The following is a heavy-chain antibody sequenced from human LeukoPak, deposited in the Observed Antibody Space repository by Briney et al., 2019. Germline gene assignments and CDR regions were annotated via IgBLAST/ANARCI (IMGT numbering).Heavy chain of an antibody. CDR2: ISSSSSYI. CDR3: ARGLYDSSGYYYHDY. J-gene: IGHJ4*02. D-gene: IGHD3-22*01. CDR1: GFTFSSYS. Sequence: GGSLRLSCAASGFTFSSYSMNWVRQAPGKGLEWVSSISSSSSYIYYADSVKGRFTISRDNAKNSLYLQMNSLRAEDTAVYYCARGLYDSSGYYYHDYWGQGTLVTVSS. V-gene: IGHV3-21*01.